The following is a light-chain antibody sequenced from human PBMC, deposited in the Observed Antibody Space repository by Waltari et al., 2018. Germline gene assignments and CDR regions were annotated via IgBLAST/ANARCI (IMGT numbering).Light chain of an antibody. V-gene: IGKV4-1*01. CDR3: QQYYSTPWT. CDR1: QSVLYSSNNKND. CDR2: WAS. J-gene: IGKJ1*01. Sequence: DIVMTQSPDSLAVSLSERATINCKSSQSVLYSSNNKNDLAWYQQKPRQPPKLLIYWASTRESGVPDRFSGSGSGTDFTLTISSLQAEDVAVYYCQQYYSTPWTFGQGTKVEIK.